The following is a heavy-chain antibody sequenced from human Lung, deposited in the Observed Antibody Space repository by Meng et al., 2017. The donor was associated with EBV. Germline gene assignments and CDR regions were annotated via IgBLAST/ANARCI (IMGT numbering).Heavy chain of an antibody. V-gene: IGHV3-74*01. CDR3: SRDLVGSNDS. D-gene: IGHD2-8*02. J-gene: IGHJ5*01. Sequence: VQVVESGRAVVQPGGSLRLSCVGSGYTFSQYWMHWVRQAPGMGLEWVSRLNEHGAITTYADSVRGRFTISRDNAKNTLYLQMNSLRTEDTAVYYCSRDLVGSNDSWGRGTLVTDSS. CDR1: GYTFSQYW. CDR2: LNEHGAIT.